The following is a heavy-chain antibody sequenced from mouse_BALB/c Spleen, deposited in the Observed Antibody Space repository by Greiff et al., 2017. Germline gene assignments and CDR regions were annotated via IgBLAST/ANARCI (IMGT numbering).Heavy chain of an antibody. V-gene: IGHV3-6*02. J-gene: IGHJ4*01. CDR2: ISYDGST. CDR3: AVRLLLDAMDY. D-gene: IGHD1-2*01. CDR1: GYSITSGYY. Sequence: EVQLVESGPGLVKPSQSLSLTCSVTGYSITSGYYWNWIRQFPGNKLEWMGYISYDGSTNYNPSLKNRISITRDTSKNQFFLKLNSVTTEDTATYYCAVRLLLDAMDYWGQGTSVTVSS.